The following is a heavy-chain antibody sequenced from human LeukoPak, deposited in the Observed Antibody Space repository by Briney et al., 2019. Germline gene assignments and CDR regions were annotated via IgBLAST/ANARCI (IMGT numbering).Heavy chain of an antibody. CDR2: ISSTGST. J-gene: IGHJ3*02. Sequence: SETLSLTCTVSGGSISSGGHYWSWIRQPAGKGLEYLGRISSTGSTNYNPSLRSRVTISADTSKNHFSLKLTSVTAADTAVYYCARPKTMSTDDAFDIWGQGTRVAVSS. CDR3: ARPKTMSTDDAFDI. D-gene: IGHD4-17*01. V-gene: IGHV4-61*02. CDR1: GGSISSGGHY.